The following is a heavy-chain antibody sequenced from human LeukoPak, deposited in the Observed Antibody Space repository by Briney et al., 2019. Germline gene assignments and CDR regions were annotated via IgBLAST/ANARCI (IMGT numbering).Heavy chain of an antibody. V-gene: IGHV5-51*01. CDR3: ARTNSGSDPFDY. J-gene: IGHJ4*02. Sequence: GESLKISCKGSGYSRSNYWTAWVRQMPGRGPEYMGRIYPGDSTTRYSPSFQGQVTMSADSSTNTVFLQWSSLKAADSAMYYCARTNSGSDPFDYWGQGTLVTVSS. D-gene: IGHD1-26*01. CDR2: IYPGDSTT. CDR1: GYSRSNYW.